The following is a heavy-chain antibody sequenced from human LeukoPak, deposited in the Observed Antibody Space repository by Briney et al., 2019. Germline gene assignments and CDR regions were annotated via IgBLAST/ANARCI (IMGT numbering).Heavy chain of an antibody. CDR3: ARSHLLVVPAAIYYYYYGMDV. CDR1: GYTFTSYA. D-gene: IGHD2-2*01. J-gene: IGHJ6*02. V-gene: IGHV1-3*01. Sequence: ASVKVSCKASGYTFTSYAMHWVRRAPGQRLEWMGWINAGNGNTKYSQKFQGRVTITRDTSASTAYMELSSLRSEDAAVYYCARSHLLVVPAAIYYYYYGMDVWGQGTTVTVSS. CDR2: INAGNGNT.